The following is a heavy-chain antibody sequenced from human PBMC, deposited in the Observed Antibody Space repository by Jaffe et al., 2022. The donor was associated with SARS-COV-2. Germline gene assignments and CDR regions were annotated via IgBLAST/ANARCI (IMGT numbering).Heavy chain of an antibody. CDR1: GFTVSSNY. CDR2: IYSGGST. D-gene: IGHD4-17*01. J-gene: IGHJ5*02. V-gene: IGHV3-53*01. Sequence: EVQLVESGGGLIQPGGSLRLSCAASGFTVSSNYMSWVRQAPGKGLEWVSVIYSGGSTYYADSVKGRFTISRDNSKNTLYLQMNSLRAEDTAVYYCARVRDTVTSVWFDPWGQGTLVTVSS. CDR3: ARVRDTVTSVWFDP.